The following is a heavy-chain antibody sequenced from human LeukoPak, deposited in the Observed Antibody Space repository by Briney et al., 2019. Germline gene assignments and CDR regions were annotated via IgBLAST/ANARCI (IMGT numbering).Heavy chain of an antibody. V-gene: IGHV3-23*01. CDR1: GFTFSSYA. CDR3: AKDPADGYVSIDY. CDR2: ISGSGGST. J-gene: IGHJ4*02. Sequence: GGSLRPSCAASGFTFSSYAMSWVRQAPGKGLEWVSAISGSGGSTYYADSVKGRFTISRDNSKNTLYLQMNSLRAEDTAVYYCAKDPADGYVSIDYWGQGTLVTVSS. D-gene: IGHD5-24*01.